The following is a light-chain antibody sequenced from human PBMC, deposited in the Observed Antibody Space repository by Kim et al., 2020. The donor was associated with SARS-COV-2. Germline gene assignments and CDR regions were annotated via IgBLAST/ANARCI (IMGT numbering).Light chain of an antibody. CDR2: SNN. V-gene: IGLV1-44*01. Sequence: ELTQPPSASGTPGQRVTISCSGSSSNIGSNTVNWYQQLPGTAPKLLIYSNNQRRSGVPDRFSGSKYCTSASLVISGLQPEDEADYYCAAWDDSLNGVVFGGGTQLTVL. J-gene: IGLJ2*01. CDR3: AAWDDSLNGVV. CDR1: SSNIGSNT.